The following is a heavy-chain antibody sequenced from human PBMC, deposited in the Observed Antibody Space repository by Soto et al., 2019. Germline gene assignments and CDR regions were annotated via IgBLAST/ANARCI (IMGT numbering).Heavy chain of an antibody. V-gene: IGHV1-18*01. Sequence: QVQLVQSGAEVKKDGASVKVSCKASGYTFTNYGISWVRQAPGQGLEWMGWVSSYNGNTDYSQKFQGRVTMNTDTSTSTAYMELRSLTSDDTAVYYCARDLSSPDYWGQGTLVTVSS. D-gene: IGHD6-13*01. CDR2: VSSYNGNT. CDR3: ARDLSSPDY. J-gene: IGHJ4*02. CDR1: GYTFTNYG.